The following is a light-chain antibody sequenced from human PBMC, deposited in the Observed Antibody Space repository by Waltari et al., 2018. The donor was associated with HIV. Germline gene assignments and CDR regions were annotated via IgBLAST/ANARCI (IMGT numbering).Light chain of an antibody. CDR1: QSVSSY. V-gene: IGKV3-11*01. Sequence: ESALPQCPATLSLSPGERATLSCRASQSVSSYLAWYQQKPGQAPRLLIYDASNRATGIPARFSGSGSGTDFTLTISSLEPEDFAVYYCQQRSNWPPYMYSFGQGTKLEIK. J-gene: IGKJ2*03. CDR3: QQRSNWPPYMYS. CDR2: DAS.